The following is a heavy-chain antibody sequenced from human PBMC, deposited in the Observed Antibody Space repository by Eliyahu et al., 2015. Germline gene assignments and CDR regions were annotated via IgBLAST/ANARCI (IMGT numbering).Heavy chain of an antibody. J-gene: IGHJ4*02. CDR1: GFTFSSYA. Sequence: EVQLLESGGGLVQPGGSLRLSCAASGFTFSSYAMSWVRQAPGKGLGWVSAISGSGGSTYYADSVKGRFTISRDNSKNTLYLQMNSLRAEDTAVYYCAKGVRVVVAAILFDYWGQGTLVTVSS. V-gene: IGHV3-23*01. D-gene: IGHD2-15*01. CDR3: AKGVRVVVAAILFDY. CDR2: ISGSGGST.